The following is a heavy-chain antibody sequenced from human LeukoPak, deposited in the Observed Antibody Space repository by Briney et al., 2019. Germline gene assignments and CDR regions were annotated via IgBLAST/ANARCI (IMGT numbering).Heavy chain of an antibody. D-gene: IGHD6-6*01. CDR1: GYTFTSYA. CDR2: INTNTGNP. V-gene: IGHV7-4-1*02. J-gene: IGHJ4*02. Sequence: ASVRVSCKASGYTFTSYAMNWVRQAPGQGLEWMGWINTNTGNPTYAQGFTGRFVFSLDTSVSTAYLQISSLKAEDTAVYYCASGSSRDDFDYWGQGTLVTVSS. CDR3: ASGSSRDDFDY.